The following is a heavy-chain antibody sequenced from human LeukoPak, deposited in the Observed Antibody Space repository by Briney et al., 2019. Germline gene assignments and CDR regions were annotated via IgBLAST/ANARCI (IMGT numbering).Heavy chain of an antibody. V-gene: IGHV3-23*01. Sequence: GGSLRLSCIASGFIFSNYAMSWVRQAPGKGLEWVSIVTGSGGGSYYADYVKGRFTLSRDNSKNILYLQMNSLRAEDTAVYFCAKKSLWSGPFDYWGQGTLVTVFS. CDR1: GFIFSNYA. D-gene: IGHD3-3*01. CDR3: AKKSLWSGPFDY. CDR2: VTGSGGGS. J-gene: IGHJ4*02.